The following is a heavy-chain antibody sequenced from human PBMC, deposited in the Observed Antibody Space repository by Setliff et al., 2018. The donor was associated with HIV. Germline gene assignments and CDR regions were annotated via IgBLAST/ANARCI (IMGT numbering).Heavy chain of an antibody. D-gene: IGHD6-13*01. CDR3: AKDLSGYSSSWYFAFDI. V-gene: IGHV3-66*02. CDR1: GLTVSTNY. J-gene: IGHJ3*02. Sequence: GGSLRLSCAASGLTVSTNYMSWVRQAPGKGLEWVSIIYTGGSTYYADSVKGRFTISRDNSKNTLYLQINSLRAEDTAVYYCAKDLSGYSSSWYFAFDIWGQGTMVTVSS. CDR2: IYTGGST.